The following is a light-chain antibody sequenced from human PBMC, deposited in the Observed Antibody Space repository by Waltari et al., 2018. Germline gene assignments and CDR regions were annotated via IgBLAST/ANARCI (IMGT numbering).Light chain of an antibody. Sequence: QSALTQPASVSGSPGQSITISCTGTSRDVGGYNSFSWSQQHPGKAPKLMIYDVSKRPSGVSNRFSGSKSGNTASLTISGLQAEDEADYYCSSYTSSSTLVFGGGTKLTVL. CDR3: SSYTSSSTLV. CDR1: SRDVGGYNS. CDR2: DVS. V-gene: IGLV2-14*01. J-gene: IGLJ3*02.